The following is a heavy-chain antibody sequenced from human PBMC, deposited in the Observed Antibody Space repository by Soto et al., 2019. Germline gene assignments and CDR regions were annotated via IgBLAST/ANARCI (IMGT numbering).Heavy chain of an antibody. V-gene: IGHV4-59*01. J-gene: IGHJ6*03. CDR1: GGSISSYY. Sequence: PSETLSLTCTVSGGSISSYYWSWIRQPPGKGLEWIGYIHYSGSTNYNPSLKSRVTISVDTSKNQFSLKLSSVTAADTAVYYCARVDYYYYYMDVWGKGTTVTVSS. CDR2: IHYSGST. CDR3: ARVDYYYYYMDV.